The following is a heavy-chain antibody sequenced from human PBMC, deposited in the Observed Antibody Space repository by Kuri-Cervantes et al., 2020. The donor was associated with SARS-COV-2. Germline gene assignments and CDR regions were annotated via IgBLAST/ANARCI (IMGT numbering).Heavy chain of an antibody. D-gene: IGHD2-15*01. J-gene: IGHJ5*02. CDR3: ATKDGVASTP. Sequence: GESLKISCAGSGFIFSSYYMNWVRLAPGKRLEWVSIIYDDDTTDYADPVKGRFTISRDNSKNTLYLQMNNLRAEDTAVYYCATKDGVASTPRGPGTLVTVSS. CDR2: IYDDDTT. V-gene: IGHV3-53*01. CDR1: GFIFSSYY.